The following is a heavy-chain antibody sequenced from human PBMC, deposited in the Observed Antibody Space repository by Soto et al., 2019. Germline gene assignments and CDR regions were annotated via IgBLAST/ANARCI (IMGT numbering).Heavy chain of an antibody. Sequence: QVTLKESGPVLVKPTETLTLTCTVSGFSLSNARMGVSWIRQPPGKALEWLAHIFSNDEKSYSTSLKSRLTTSKDTSKSQVVLTMTNMDPVDTATYYCARPFDYYYGMDVWGQGTTVTVSS. CDR3: ARPFDYYYGMDV. CDR2: IFSNDEK. J-gene: IGHJ6*02. CDR1: GFSLSNARMG. V-gene: IGHV2-26*01.